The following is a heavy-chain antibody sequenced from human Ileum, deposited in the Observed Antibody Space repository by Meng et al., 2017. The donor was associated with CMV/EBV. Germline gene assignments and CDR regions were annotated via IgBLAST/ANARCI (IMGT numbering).Heavy chain of an antibody. V-gene: IGHV3-15*01. CDR3: AAGTGMTDFDY. CDR1: GFTFADAW. CDR2: IKDKSNDGTI. J-gene: IGHJ4*02. Sequence: GESLKISCAASGFTFADAWMTWVHQVAGKGLEWVGRIKDKSNDGTIDYAAPVKGRFTISRDDSKEILYLQMNSLRSDDTAVYYCAAGTGMTDFDYWGQGTLVTVSS. D-gene: IGHD1-1*01.